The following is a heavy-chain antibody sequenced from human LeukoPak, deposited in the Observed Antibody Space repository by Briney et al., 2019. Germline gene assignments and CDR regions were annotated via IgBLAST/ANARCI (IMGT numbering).Heavy chain of an antibody. CDR1: GFTFSSYW. D-gene: IGHD1-26*01. V-gene: IGHV3-7*01. J-gene: IGHJ4*02. Sequence: GGSLRLSCAASGFTFSSYWMSWVRQAPGKGLEWVANIKQDGSEKYYVDSVKGRFTISRDNAKNSLYLQMNSLRAEDTAVYYCARDGRYGKQEIGYWGQGTLVTVSS. CDR2: IKQDGSEK. CDR3: ARDGRYGKQEIGY.